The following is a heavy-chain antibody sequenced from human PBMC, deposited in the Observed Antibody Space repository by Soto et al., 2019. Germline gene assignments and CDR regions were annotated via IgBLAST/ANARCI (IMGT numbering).Heavy chain of an antibody. Sequence: SETLSLTCTVSGGSISSYYWSWIRQPPGKGLEWIGYIYYSGSTNYNPSLKSRVTISVDTSKNQFSLKLSSVTAADTAVYYCARSYGSGSYSRGCFDPWGQGTLVTVPQ. CDR3: ARSYGSGSYSRGCFDP. J-gene: IGHJ5*02. CDR1: GGSISSYY. V-gene: IGHV4-59*01. D-gene: IGHD3-10*01. CDR2: IYYSGST.